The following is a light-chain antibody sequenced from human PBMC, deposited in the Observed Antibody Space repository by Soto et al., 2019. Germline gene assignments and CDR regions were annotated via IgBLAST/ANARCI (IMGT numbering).Light chain of an antibody. CDR1: SSNIGAGYD. Sequence: QSVLTQPPSVSGAPGQRVTISCTGSSSNIGAGYDVHWYQQLPGTAPKLLIYGNSNRPSGVPDRFSGSKSGTSASLAITGLRVEDGADYSGQPYDSSLGVCDFFGPGTKLTVL. CDR3: QPYDSSLGVCDF. V-gene: IGLV1-40*01. CDR2: GNS. J-gene: IGLJ1*01.